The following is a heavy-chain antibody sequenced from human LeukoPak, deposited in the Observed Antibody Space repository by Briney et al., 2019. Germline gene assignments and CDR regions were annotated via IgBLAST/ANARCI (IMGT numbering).Heavy chain of an antibody. CDR3: ARDSITMVREKPRNWFDP. CDR1: GFTFSSYG. V-gene: IGHV3-33*01. CDR2: IWYDGSNK. J-gene: IGHJ5*02. Sequence: PGRSLRLSCAASGFTFSSYGMHWVRQAPGKGLEWVAVIWYDGSNKYYADSVKGRFTISRDNSKNTLYLQMNSQRAEDTAVYYCARDSITMVREKPRNWFDPWGQGTLVTVSS. D-gene: IGHD3-10*01.